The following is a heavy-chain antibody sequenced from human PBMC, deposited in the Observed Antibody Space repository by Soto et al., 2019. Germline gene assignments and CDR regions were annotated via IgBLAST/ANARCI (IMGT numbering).Heavy chain of an antibody. CDR1: GCSISSSSYY. Sequence: SETLSLTCTVSGCSISSSSYYWGWIRQPPGKGLEWIGSIYYSGSTYYNPSLKSRVTISVDTSKNQFSLKLSSVIAADTAVYYCARLGAAAGWFDPWGQGTLVTVSS. CDR3: ARLGAAAGWFDP. V-gene: IGHV4-39*01. D-gene: IGHD6-13*01. CDR2: IYYSGST. J-gene: IGHJ5*02.